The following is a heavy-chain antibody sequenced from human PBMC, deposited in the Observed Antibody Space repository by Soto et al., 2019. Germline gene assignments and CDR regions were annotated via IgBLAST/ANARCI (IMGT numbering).Heavy chain of an antibody. J-gene: IGHJ6*03. CDR1: EFTFNSYD. V-gene: IGHV3-13*01. CDR2: IGTAGDT. D-gene: IGHD3-10*01. CDR3: ARVYYYGSGSFGYYYYYMDV. Sequence: GGSLRLSCAASEFTFNSYDMHWVRQATGKGLEWVSAIGTAGDTYYPGSVKGRFTISRENAKNSLYLQMNSLRAGDTAVYYCARVYYYGSGSFGYYYYYMDVWGKGTTVTVSS.